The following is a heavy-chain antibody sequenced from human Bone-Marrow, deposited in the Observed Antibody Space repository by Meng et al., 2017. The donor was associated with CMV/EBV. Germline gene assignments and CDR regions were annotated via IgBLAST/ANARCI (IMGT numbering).Heavy chain of an antibody. J-gene: IGHJ4*02. CDR3: ARESPQQPFDY. Sequence: GESLKISCAASGFTFDDYTMHWVRQAPGKGLEWVSLISWDGGSTYYADSVKGRFTISRDNSKNSLYLQMNSLRAEGTAVYYCARESPQQPFDYWGQGTLVTVSS. CDR1: GFTFDDYT. V-gene: IGHV3-43*01. D-gene: IGHD6-13*01. CDR2: ISWDGGST.